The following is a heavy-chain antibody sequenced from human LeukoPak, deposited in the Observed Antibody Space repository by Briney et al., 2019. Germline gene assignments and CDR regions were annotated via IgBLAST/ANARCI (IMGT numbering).Heavy chain of an antibody. CDR2: IYYSGST. D-gene: IGHD5-12*01. CDR3: AGLRGYSGYEATKGFNWFDP. Sequence: PSETLSLTCTVSGGSISSSSYYWGWIRQPPGKGLEWIGSIYYSGSTYYNPSLKSRVTISVDTSKNQFSLKLSSVTAADTAVYYCAGLRGYSGYEATKGFNWFDPWGQGTLVTVSS. CDR1: GGSISSSSYY. J-gene: IGHJ5*02. V-gene: IGHV4-39*01.